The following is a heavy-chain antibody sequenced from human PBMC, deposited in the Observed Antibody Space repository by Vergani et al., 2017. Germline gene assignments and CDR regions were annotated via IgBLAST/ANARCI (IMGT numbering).Heavy chain of an antibody. V-gene: IGHV3-33*01. CDR3: ARDQQKAGLGGLSTHEAFDI. CDR2: IWYDGSNK. J-gene: IGHJ3*02. CDR1: GFTFSSYG. D-gene: IGHD3-16*02. Sequence: QVQLVESGGGVVQPGRSLRLSCAASGFTFSSYGMHWVRPAPGKGLEWVAVIWYDGSNKYYADSVKGRFTSSRDNSKNTLYMQMNSLRSEDTAVYYCARDQQKAGLGGLSTHEAFDIWGQGTMVTVSS.